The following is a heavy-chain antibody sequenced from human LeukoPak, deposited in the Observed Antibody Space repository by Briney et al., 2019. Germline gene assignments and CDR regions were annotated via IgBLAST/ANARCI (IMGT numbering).Heavy chain of an antibody. Sequence: GGSLRLSCAASGFTFSSYTMNWVRQAPGKGLEWVSSISSSSSYIYYADSVKGRFTISRDNAKNSLFLQMNSLRAEDTAVYFCARATWDPNYYYYMDVWGKGTTVTISS. J-gene: IGHJ6*03. CDR2: ISSSSSYI. CDR3: ARATWDPNYYYYMDV. D-gene: IGHD1-26*01. V-gene: IGHV3-21*01. CDR1: GFTFSSYT.